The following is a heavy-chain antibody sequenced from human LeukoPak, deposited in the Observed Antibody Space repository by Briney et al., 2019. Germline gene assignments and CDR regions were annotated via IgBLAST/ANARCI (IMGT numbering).Heavy chain of an antibody. CDR1: GFTFSDYY. J-gene: IGHJ3*02. CDR2: ISSSGSTI. Sequence: GGSLRLSCAASGFTFSDYYMSWIRQAPGKGLEWVSYISSSGSTIYYADSVKGRFTISRDNAKNSLYLQMNSLRDEDTAVYYCARGYCSSTSCAFDIWGQGTMVTVSS. V-gene: IGHV3-11*04. D-gene: IGHD2-2*01. CDR3: ARGYCSSTSCAFDI.